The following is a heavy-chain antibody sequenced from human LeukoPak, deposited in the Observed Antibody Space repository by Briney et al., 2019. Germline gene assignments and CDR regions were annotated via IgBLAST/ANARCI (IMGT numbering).Heavy chain of an antibody. D-gene: IGHD5-18*01. CDR2: ISSSSSYI. CDR3: ARDPGGYSHFDY. J-gene: IGHJ4*02. Sequence: PGGSLRLSCAVSGFTFNNYAMNWVRQAPGKGLEWVSSISSSSSYIYYADSLKGRFTISRDNAKNSLYLQMNSLRAEDTAVYYCARDPGGYSHFDYWGQGTLVTVSS. V-gene: IGHV3-21*01. CDR1: GFTFNNYA.